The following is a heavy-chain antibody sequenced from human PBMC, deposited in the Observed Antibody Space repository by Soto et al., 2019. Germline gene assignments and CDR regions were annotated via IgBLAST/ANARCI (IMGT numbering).Heavy chain of an antibody. CDR2: INHSGST. J-gene: IGHJ6*03. CDR3: ARGRYDFWSGSGYYYMDV. D-gene: IGHD3-3*01. CDR1: GGSFSGYY. Sequence: SETLSLTCAVYGGSFSGYYWSWFRQPPGKGLEWIGEINHSGSTNYNPSLKSRVTISVDTSKNQFSLKLSSVTAADTAVYYCARGRYDFWSGSGYYYMDVWGKGTTVTAP. V-gene: IGHV4-34*01.